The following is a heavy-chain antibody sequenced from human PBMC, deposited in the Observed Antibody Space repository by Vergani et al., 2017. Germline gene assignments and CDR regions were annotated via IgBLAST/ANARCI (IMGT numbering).Heavy chain of an antibody. J-gene: IGHJ1*01. CDR1: GFTFDTYT. D-gene: IGHD3-10*01. CDR3: TTAWGLYYLHGEYFQY. Sequence: VHLVESGGGVVQPGRSLRLSCVVSGFTFDTYTMAYVRQAPGKGLEWVATISSGGGDIFYADSVKGRFTISRDNSKNTLFLQMNSLKDEDTAVYYCTTAWGLYYLHGEYFQYLGRGTLVSVSS. CDR2: ISSGGGDI. V-gene: IGHV3-23*04.